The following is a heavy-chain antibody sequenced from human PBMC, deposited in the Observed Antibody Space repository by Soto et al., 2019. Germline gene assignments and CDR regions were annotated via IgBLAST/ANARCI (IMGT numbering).Heavy chain of an antibody. Sequence: QVQLQESGPGLVKPSQTLSLTCTVSGGSISSGDYYWSWIRQPPGKGLEWIGYIYYSGSTYYNPSLKSRVTISAATSKTQFSLKLSSVTAADTAVYYCASTEPGAYGMDVWGQGTTVTVSS. CDR3: ASTEPGAYGMDV. CDR1: GGSISSGDYY. V-gene: IGHV4-30-4*01. CDR2: IYYSGST. J-gene: IGHJ6*02. D-gene: IGHD3-10*01.